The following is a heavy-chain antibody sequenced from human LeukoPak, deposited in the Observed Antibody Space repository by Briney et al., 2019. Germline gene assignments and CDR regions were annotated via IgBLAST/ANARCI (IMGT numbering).Heavy chain of an antibody. V-gene: IGHV3-33*01. J-gene: IGHJ4*02. CDR3: ARDKVLLWFGENELDY. CDR2: KWYDGSNK. Sequence: GGSLRLPGTASGFTFSSYGMHWARQAQGRGLEGGAVKWYDGSNKYYADSVKGRFTISRDNSKNTLYLQMNSLRAEDTAVYYCARDKVLLWFGENELDYWGQGTLVTVSS. CDR1: GFTFSSYG. D-gene: IGHD3-10*01.